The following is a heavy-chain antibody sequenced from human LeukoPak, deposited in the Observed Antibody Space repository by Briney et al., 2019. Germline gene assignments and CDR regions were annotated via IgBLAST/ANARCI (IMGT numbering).Heavy chain of an antibody. CDR2: IIPIFGTA. V-gene: IGHV1-69*05. D-gene: IGHD4-23*01. CDR3: ARDRTTVVTPTYNWFDP. CDR1: GGTFSSYA. J-gene: IGHJ5*02. Sequence: SVKVSCKASGGTFSSYAISWVRQAPGQGLEWMGGIIPIFGTANYAQKFQGRVTITTDESTSTAYMELSSLRSEDTAVYYFARDRTTVVTPTYNWFDPWGQGTLVTVSS.